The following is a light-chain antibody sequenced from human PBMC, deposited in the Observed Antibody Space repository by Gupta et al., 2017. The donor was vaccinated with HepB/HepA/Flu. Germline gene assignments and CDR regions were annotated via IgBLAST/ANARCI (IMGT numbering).Light chain of an antibody. J-gene: IGLJ2*01. CDR1: SSDVGSYSY. Sequence: QSALTQPPSASGSPGQSVTISCTGTSSDVGSYSYVSWYQQHPGKAPKVMIYEVSKRPSGVPDRFSGSKSGNTASLTVSGLQAEDEANYYCSSYAGSNNVVFGGGTKLTVL. CDR2: EVS. V-gene: IGLV2-8*01. CDR3: SSYAGSNNVV.